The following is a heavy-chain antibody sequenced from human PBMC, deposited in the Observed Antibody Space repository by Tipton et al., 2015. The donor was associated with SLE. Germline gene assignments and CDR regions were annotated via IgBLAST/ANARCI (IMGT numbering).Heavy chain of an antibody. Sequence: TLSLTCNVSGGAINRSVYYWGWIRQSPEKGLEWIGSIYYRGSTHYNPSIKSRVTISVDTSKNQFSLKLSSVTAADTAIYYCASNSGTYYYYYYMDVWGKGTTVTVSS. CDR2: IYYRGST. CDR1: GGAINRSVYY. CDR3: ASNSGTYYYYYYMDV. J-gene: IGHJ6*03. V-gene: IGHV4-39*07. D-gene: IGHD1-26*01.